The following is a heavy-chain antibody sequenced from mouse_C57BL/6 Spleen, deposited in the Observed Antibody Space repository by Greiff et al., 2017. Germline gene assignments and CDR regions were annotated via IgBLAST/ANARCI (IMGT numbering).Heavy chain of an antibody. CDR3: ASRSMYYDYDAWCFEV. Sequence: QVQLQQPGAELVKPGASVKLSCKASGYTFTSYWMHWVKQRPGQGLEWIGMIHPNSGSTNYNEKFKSKATLTVDKSSSTAYMQLSSLTSEDSAVYSCASRSMYYDYDAWCFEVWGTGTTVTVSS. CDR2: IHPNSGST. V-gene: IGHV1-64*01. D-gene: IGHD2-4*01. J-gene: IGHJ1*03. CDR1: GYTFTSYW.